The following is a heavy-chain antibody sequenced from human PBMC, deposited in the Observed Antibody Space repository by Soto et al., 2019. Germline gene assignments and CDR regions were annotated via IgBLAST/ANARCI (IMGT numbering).Heavy chain of an antibody. CDR2: ISAYNGNT. CDR3: ARAPSPTGFGSD. Sequence: ASAKVSCKASGYTFTSYGISWVRQAPGQGLEWMGWISAYNGNTNYAQKLQGRVTMTTDTSTSTAYMELRSLRSDDTAVYYCARAPSPTGFGSDWGQGTLVTVSS. J-gene: IGHJ4*02. V-gene: IGHV1-18*01. CDR1: GYTFTSYG. D-gene: IGHD3-10*01.